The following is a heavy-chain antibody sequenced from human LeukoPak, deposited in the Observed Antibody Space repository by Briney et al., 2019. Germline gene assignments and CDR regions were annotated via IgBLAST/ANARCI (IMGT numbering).Heavy chain of an antibody. V-gene: IGHV1-46*01. J-gene: IGHJ3*02. CDR1: GYTFTSYY. CDR2: INPSGGST. Sequence: ASVKVSCKASGYTFTSYYMHWVRQAPGQGLEWMGIINPSGGSTSYAQKFQGRVTMTRDMSTSTVYMELSSLRSEDTAVYYCARDGYYDSSDQRGVLNAFDIWGQGTMVTVSS. D-gene: IGHD3-22*01. CDR3: ARDGYYDSSDQRGVLNAFDI.